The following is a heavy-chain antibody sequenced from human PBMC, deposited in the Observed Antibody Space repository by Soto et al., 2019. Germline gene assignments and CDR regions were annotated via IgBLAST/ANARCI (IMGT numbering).Heavy chain of an antibody. J-gene: IGHJ4*02. Sequence: ESGGGLVKPGGSLRLSCAASGFTFSSYSMNWVRQAPGKGLEWVSSISSSSSYIYYADSVKGRFTISRDNAKNSLYLQMNRLRAEDTAVYYCARDLMFGELLFGSKLRSDFEYWGQGTLVTVSS. CDR1: GFTFSSYS. CDR3: ARDLMFGELLFGSKLRSDFEY. CDR2: ISSSSSYI. V-gene: IGHV3-21*01. D-gene: IGHD3-10*02.